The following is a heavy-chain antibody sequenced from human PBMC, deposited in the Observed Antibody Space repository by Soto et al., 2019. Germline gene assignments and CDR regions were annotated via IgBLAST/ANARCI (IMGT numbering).Heavy chain of an antibody. V-gene: IGHV1-8*01. J-gene: IGHJ4*02. CDR2: MKPSTGDS. Sequence: QEQLVQSGAEVKKPGASVKVSCEASGYTFSSNDIDWVRQASGQGLEWMGWMKPSTGDSGYAQDFQGRIILTRDTATGTAYMELSSLRPEDTAVYYCARGGPAAGFDLWGQGTLVTVSS. CDR1: GYTFSSND. D-gene: IGHD6-13*01. CDR3: ARGGPAAGFDL.